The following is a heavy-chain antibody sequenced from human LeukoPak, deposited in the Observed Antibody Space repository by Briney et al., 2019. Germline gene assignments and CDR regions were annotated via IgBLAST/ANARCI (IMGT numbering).Heavy chain of an antibody. D-gene: IGHD1-20*01. CDR3: ARGITGNFDY. CDR1: GYTFTNFY. V-gene: IGHV1-46*01. CDR2: INPRGGSA. Sequence: ASVKVSCKASGYTFTNFYMHWVRQVPGQGLEWMGIINPRGGSASYAQKFQGRVTMTRDTSTSTVYMELSSLRSEDTAVYYCARGITGNFDYWGQGTLVTVSS. J-gene: IGHJ4*02.